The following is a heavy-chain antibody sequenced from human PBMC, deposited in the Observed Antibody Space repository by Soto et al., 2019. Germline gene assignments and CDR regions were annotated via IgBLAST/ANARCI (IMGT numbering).Heavy chain of an antibody. CDR3: ASTYFLGYCSGGSCLKLDY. Sequence: SVKVSCXASGGTFSSYAISWVRQAPGQGLEWMGGIIPIFGTANYAQKFQGRVTITADESTSTAYMELSSLRSEDTAVYYCASTYFLGYCSGGSCLKLDYWGQGTLVTVSS. CDR2: IIPIFGTA. CDR1: GGTFSSYA. V-gene: IGHV1-69*13. D-gene: IGHD2-15*01. J-gene: IGHJ4*02.